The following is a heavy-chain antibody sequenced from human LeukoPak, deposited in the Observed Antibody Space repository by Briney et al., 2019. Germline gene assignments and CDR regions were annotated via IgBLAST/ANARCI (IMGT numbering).Heavy chain of an antibody. J-gene: IGHJ4*02. CDR2: IKEDGSET. V-gene: IGHV3-7*01. CDR1: GFTFSSYR. CDR3: ARVDGSSSCPDY. Sequence: PGGSLRLSCAASGFTFSSYRMSWVRQAPGKGLEWVANIKEDGSETYYVDSVKGRFTISRDNAKNLLYLEMNSLRAEDAALYYCARVDGSSSCPDYWGQGTLVTVSS. D-gene: IGHD6-19*01.